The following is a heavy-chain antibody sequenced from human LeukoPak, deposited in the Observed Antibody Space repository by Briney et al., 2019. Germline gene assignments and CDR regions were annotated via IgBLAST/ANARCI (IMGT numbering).Heavy chain of an antibody. CDR3: ARAPRGRYYMDV. CDR2: INHSGST. J-gene: IGHJ6*03. V-gene: IGHV4-34*01. CDR1: GGPFSGYY. D-gene: IGHD1-14*01. Sequence: SETLSLTCAVYGGPFSGYYWSWIRQPPGKGLEWIGEINHSGSTNYNPSLKSRVTISVDTSKNQFSLKLSSVTAADTAVYYCARAPRGRYYMDVWGKGTTVTVSS.